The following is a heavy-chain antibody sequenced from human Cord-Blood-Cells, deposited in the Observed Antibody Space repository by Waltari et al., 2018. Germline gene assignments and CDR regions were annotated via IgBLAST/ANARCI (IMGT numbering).Heavy chain of an antibody. J-gene: IGHJ2*01. CDR1: GFTFSSYE. CDR2: ISSSGSTI. V-gene: IGHV3-48*03. Sequence: EVQLVESGGGLVQPGGSLRLSCAASGFTFSSYEMNWVRQAPGKGLEWVSYISSSGSTIYYADSGKGRFTISRDNAKNSLYLQMNSLRAEDTAVYYCARGLGGTHWYFDLWGRGTLVTVSS. D-gene: IGHD7-27*01. CDR3: ARGLGGTHWYFDL.